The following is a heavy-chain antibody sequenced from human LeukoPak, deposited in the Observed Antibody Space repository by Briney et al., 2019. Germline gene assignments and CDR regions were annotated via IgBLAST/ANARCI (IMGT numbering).Heavy chain of an antibody. CDR3: AKFYYGDRKNADY. J-gene: IGHJ4*02. CDR1: GFTFSSYA. CDR2: ISGSGGRT. D-gene: IGHD4-17*01. Sequence: GGSLRLSCAASGFTFSSYAMSWVRQAPGKGLEWVSAISGSGGRTYYADSVKGRFTISRDNSKNTLYLQMNSMRAEDTAVYYCAKFYYGDRKNADYWGQGTLVTVSS. V-gene: IGHV3-23*01.